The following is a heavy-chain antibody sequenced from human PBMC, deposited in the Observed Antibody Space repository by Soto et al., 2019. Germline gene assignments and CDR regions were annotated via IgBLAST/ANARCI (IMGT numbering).Heavy chain of an antibody. CDR2: IIPSFGTA. CDR1: GGAVSDYV. Sequence: QVHLVQSGAEVKKPGTSVRVSCKASGGAVSDYVIAWVRQAPGQGPEWMGGIIPSFGTANYAQTFLGRVTMTADKSTNTAYLELNSLTYGGTAVYYWARASLGRGYRAGKGWFDPWGQGTLVTVSS. J-gene: IGHJ5*02. CDR3: ARASLGRGYRAGKGWFDP. D-gene: IGHD6-13*01. V-gene: IGHV1-69*06.